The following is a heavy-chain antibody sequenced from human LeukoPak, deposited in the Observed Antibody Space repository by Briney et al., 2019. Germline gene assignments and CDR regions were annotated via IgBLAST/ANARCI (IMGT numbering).Heavy chain of an antibody. Sequence: GGSLRLSCAASGFTFSSYEMNWVRQAPGKGLEWVSYISSSGSTIYYADSVKGRFNISRDNDKNSLYLQMNSLRAEDTAVYYCARGAYCGGDCYSADVLTEPFDYWGQGTLVTVSS. CDR3: ARGAYCGGDCYSADVLTEPFDY. CDR1: GFTFSSYE. J-gene: IGHJ4*02. D-gene: IGHD2-21*02. CDR2: ISSSGSTI. V-gene: IGHV3-48*03.